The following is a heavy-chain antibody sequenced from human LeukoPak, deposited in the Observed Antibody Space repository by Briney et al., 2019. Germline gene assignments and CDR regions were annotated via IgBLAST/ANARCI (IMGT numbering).Heavy chain of an antibody. CDR1: GGTFSSYA. CDR3: ARVQTEYQLLYYFDY. V-gene: IGHV1-69*13. D-gene: IGHD2-2*01. CDR2: IIPIFGTA. J-gene: IGHJ4*02. Sequence: SVKVSCKASGGTFSSYAISWVRQAPGQGLEWMGGIIPIFGTANYAQKFQGRVTITADESTSTAYMELSSLRSEDTAVHYCARVQTEYQLLYYFDYWGQGTLVTVSS.